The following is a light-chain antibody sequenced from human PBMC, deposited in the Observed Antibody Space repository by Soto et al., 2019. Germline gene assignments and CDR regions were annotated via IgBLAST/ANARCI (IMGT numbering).Light chain of an antibody. CDR1: QGISTY. Sequence: DIQMTQSPSSLSASVGDSVTITCQASQGISTYVNWYQQETGKAPKILIYDTSNLEPGVPSRFSGSRSGTHFTFTITSLQPEDFATYYCQQYADVPLTFGGGTKVDIK. CDR2: DTS. V-gene: IGKV1-33*01. CDR3: QQYADVPLT. J-gene: IGKJ4*01.